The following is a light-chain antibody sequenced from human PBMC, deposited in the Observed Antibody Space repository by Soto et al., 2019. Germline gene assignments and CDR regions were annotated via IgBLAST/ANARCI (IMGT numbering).Light chain of an antibody. CDR3: CPYAGSSTLV. V-gene: IGLV2-23*02. CDR1: SSDVGSYNL. CDR2: EVS. J-gene: IGLJ2*01. Sequence: QSALTQPASVSGSPGQSITISCTGTSSDVGSYNLVSWYQQHPAKAPKLMIYEVSKRPSGVSNRFSGSKSGNTASLTISGLQAEDEADYYCCPYAGSSTLVFGGGTKLTVL.